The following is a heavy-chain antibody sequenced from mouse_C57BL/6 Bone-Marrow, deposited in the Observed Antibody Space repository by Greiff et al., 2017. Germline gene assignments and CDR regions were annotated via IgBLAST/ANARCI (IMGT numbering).Heavy chain of an antibody. D-gene: IGHD1-2*01. J-gene: IGHJ2*01. CDR2: INPGSGGT. CDR3: ARGYTPDY. Sequence: QVQRQQSGADLVRPGTSVKVSCKASGYAFTNYLIEWVKQRPGQGLEWIGVINPGSGGTNYNEKFKGKATLTADKSSSTAYMQLSSLTSEDSAVYFCARGYTPDYWGQGTTLTVSS. CDR1: GYAFTNYL. V-gene: IGHV1-54*01.